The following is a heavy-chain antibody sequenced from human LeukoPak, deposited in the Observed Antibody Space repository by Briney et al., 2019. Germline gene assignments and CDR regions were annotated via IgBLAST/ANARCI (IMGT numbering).Heavy chain of an antibody. Sequence: GGSLRLSYAASGFTFSSYAMSWVRQAPGKGLEWVGVIWYDGSNKYYGDSVKGRFTISRDNSQNTLSLRMDSLRAEDTAIYYCARDRNWATRNWYFDLWGRGTLVTVSS. D-gene: IGHD5-24*01. CDR2: IWYDGSNK. CDR3: ARDRNWATRNWYFDL. V-gene: IGHV3-33*08. J-gene: IGHJ2*01. CDR1: GFTFSSYA.